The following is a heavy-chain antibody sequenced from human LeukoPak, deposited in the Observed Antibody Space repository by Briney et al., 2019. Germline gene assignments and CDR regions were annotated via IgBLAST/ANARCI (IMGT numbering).Heavy chain of an antibody. CDR1: GYTFTSYG. CDR2: ISAYNGNT. V-gene: IGHV1-18*01. J-gene: IGHJ6*03. CDR3: ARAARPYCSSTSCYSQGYYYYMDV. D-gene: IGHD2-2*01. Sequence: SVKVSCKASGYTFTSYGISWVRQAPGQGLEWMGWISAYNGNTNYAQKLQGRVTMTTDTSTSTAYMELRSLRSDDTAVYYCARAARPYCSSTSCYSQGYYYYMDVWGKGTTVTVSS.